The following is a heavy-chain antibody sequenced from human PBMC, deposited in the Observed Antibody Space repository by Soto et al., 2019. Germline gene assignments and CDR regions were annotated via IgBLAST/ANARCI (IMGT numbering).Heavy chain of an antibody. Sequence: PGESLKISCKGSGYSFTSYWFTWVRQMPGKGLEWMGRIDPSDSYTNYNPPFQGHVTISVDKSISTAYLQWSSLKASDTAMYYCARLYGGNSGMDVWGQGTTVTVSS. D-gene: IGHD4-17*01. J-gene: IGHJ6*02. CDR2: IDPSDSYT. CDR3: ARLYGGNSGMDV. CDR1: GYSFTSYW. V-gene: IGHV5-10-1*01.